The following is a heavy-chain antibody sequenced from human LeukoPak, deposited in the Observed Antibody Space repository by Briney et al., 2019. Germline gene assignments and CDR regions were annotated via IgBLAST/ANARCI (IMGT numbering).Heavy chain of an antibody. V-gene: IGHV5-51*01. CDR2: IHPGDSET. CDR3: ATSAAAGSRYFGP. CDR1: GYIFTSYW. D-gene: IGHD6-13*01. Sequence: GESLKISCKGSGYIFTSYWIAWVRKMPGKGLEWMGSIHPGDSETRYSPSFQGQVTISADKSITTAHVQWSSLKASDSAMYYCATSAAAGSRYFGPWGQGTLVTVSS. J-gene: IGHJ5*02.